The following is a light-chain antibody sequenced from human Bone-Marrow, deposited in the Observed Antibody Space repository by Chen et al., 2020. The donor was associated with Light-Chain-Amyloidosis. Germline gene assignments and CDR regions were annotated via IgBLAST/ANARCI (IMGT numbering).Light chain of an antibody. V-gene: IGLV3-25*03. CDR2: RDT. J-gene: IGLJ2*01. CDR1: DLPTKY. Sequence: YELTQPPSVSVSPGQTARIPCSGDDLPTKYAYWYQQKPGQAPVLVIHRDTERPSGISERFSGSSSGTTATLTISGVQAEDEADYHCESADSSGTYEVIFGGGTKLTVL. CDR3: ESADSSGTYEVI.